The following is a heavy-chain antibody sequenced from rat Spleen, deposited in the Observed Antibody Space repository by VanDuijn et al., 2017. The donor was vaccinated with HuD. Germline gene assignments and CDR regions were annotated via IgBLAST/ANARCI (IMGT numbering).Heavy chain of an antibody. CDR1: GFSLISYA. CDR2: IWGDGST. V-gene: IGHV2-13*01. J-gene: IGHJ3*01. CDR3: ARSYGGYTQHWFPY. D-gene: IGHD1-11*01. Sequence: QVQLKESGPGLVQSSQTLSLTCTVSGFSLISYAVNWVRQPPGKGLEWMGGIWGDGSTNYNSALKSRLSISRDTSKSQVFLKMSSLHTDDTASFFGARSYGGYTQHWFPYWGQGTLVTVSS.